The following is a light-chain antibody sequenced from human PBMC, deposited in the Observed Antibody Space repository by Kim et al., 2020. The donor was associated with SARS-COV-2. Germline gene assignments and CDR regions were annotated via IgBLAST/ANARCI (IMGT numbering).Light chain of an antibody. Sequence: QTRQNTLNGNKKHCRQPRGSLPPQPQGHPPKTPSIKNYERALGISERLSASRSGNTASLTITGLQPEDEADYYCSAWDSSLSAWVFGGGTKVTV. CDR3: SAWDSSLSAWV. V-gene: IGLV10-54*01. J-gene: IGLJ3*02. CDR1: KKHCRQPR. CDR2: NY.